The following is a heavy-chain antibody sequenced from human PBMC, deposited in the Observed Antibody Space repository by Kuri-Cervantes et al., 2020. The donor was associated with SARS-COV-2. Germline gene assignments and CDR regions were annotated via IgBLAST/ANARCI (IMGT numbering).Heavy chain of an antibody. CDR2: ISGSGGSI. CDR3: ARSLQVVAL. CDR1: GFTFSSYA. Sequence: GGSLRLSCAASGFTFSSYAMSWVRQAPGKGLEWVSAISGSGGSIYYADSVKGRFTISRDNAKNSLYLQMNSLRAEDTAVYYCARSLQVVALWGQGTLVTVSS. D-gene: IGHD2-15*01. V-gene: IGHV3-23*01. J-gene: IGHJ4*02.